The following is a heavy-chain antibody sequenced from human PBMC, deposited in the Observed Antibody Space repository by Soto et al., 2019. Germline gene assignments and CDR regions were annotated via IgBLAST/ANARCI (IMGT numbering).Heavy chain of an antibody. J-gene: IGHJ4*02. V-gene: IGHV3-9*01. Sequence: EVQLVESGGGSVQPGRSLRLSCAASGFSFDDDGMHWVLQGPGKGLEWVSGISWNSGDIYYADSVKGRFTISRDNAKRSLSLPMNSLRTEDTALYYCAKDNDLDRDGPFDYWGQGILVTVSS. D-gene: IGHD2-2*03. CDR1: GFSFDDDG. CDR2: ISWNSGDI. CDR3: AKDNDLDRDGPFDY.